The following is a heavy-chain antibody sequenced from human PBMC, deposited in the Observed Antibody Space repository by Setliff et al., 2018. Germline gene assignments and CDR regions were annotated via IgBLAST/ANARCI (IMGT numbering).Heavy chain of an antibody. V-gene: IGHV4-39*01. CDR1: GASISSGTYY. D-gene: IGHD1-1*01. J-gene: IGHJ4*02. Sequence: LSLTCTVSGASISSGTYYWAWIRQPPGKGLEWIGRIHYRGTTYSNASLASRLTISVDTAKNQFSLKLTSVTAADTAVYYCARTGAYRYFDYWGQGALVTVSS. CDR3: ARTGAYRYFDY. CDR2: IHYRGTT.